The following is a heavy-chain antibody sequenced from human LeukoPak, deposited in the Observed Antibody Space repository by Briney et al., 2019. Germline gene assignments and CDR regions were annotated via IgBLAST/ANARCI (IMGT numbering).Heavy chain of an antibody. J-gene: IGHJ4*02. Sequence: GGSLRPSCAASGFTSSSYAMNWVRQAPGKGLEWVSGIDWNGASTGYADSVKGRFTISRDNAKKSLYLQMNSLRAEDTALYYCARGSTMVSDYWGQGTLVTVSS. V-gene: IGHV3-20*04. D-gene: IGHD3-10*01. CDR1: GFTSSSYA. CDR3: ARGSTMVSDY. CDR2: IDWNGAST.